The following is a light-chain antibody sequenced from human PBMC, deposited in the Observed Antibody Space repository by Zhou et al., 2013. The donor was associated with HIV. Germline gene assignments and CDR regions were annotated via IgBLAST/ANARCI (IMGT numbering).Light chain of an antibody. V-gene: IGKV1-5*03. Sequence: DVQLTQSPPTLSASVGDKVTITCRASRTISPWVAWYQQKPGGAPKLLVYQASTLESRVPSRFSGRGSGAEFHLSIVSLQPDDFATYYCQYYGDSSRTFGRGTRVE. J-gene: IGKJ4*02. CDR3: QYYGDSSRT. CDR1: RTISPW. CDR2: QAS.